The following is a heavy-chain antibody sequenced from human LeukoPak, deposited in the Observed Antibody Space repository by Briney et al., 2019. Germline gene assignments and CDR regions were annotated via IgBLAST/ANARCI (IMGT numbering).Heavy chain of an antibody. CDR1: GFTFSSYG. V-gene: IGHV3-30*18. CDR3: AKDIRAAAGLEAFDI. D-gene: IGHD6-13*01. J-gene: IGHJ3*02. CDR2: ISYDGSNK. Sequence: GGSLRLSCAASGFTFSSYGMHWVRQAPGKGLEWVAVISYDGSNKYYADSVKGRFTISRDNSKNTLYLQMNSLGAEDTAVYYCAKDIRAAAGLEAFDIWGQGTMVTVSS.